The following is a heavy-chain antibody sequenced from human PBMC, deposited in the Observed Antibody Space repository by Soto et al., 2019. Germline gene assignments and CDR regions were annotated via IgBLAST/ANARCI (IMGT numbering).Heavy chain of an antibody. J-gene: IGHJ5*02. CDR2: IGTAGDT. V-gene: IGHV3-13*01. CDR3: ARASGRRYYDSSAHLEFDP. D-gene: IGHD3-22*01. CDR1: GFTFSSYD. Sequence: PGGSLRLSCAASGFTFSSYDMHWVRQATGKGLEWVSAIGTAGDTYYPGSVKGRFTISRENAKNSLYLQMNSLRAGDTSVYYCARASGRRYYDSSAHLEFDPWGQGTLVTVSS.